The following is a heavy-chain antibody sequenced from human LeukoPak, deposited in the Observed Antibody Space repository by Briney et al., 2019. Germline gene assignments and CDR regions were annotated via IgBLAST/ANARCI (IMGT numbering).Heavy chain of an antibody. CDR2: IRSKAYGGTT. V-gene: IGHV3-49*03. CDR3: TRDFSQFGWLRLDY. D-gene: IGHD5-12*01. J-gene: IGHJ4*02. Sequence: PGGSLRLSCTASGFTFGDYAMSWFRQAPGKGLEWVGFIRSKAYGGTTEYAASVKGRFTISRDDSKSIAYLQMNSLKTEDTAVYYCTRDFSQFGWLRLDYWGQGTLVTVSS. CDR1: GFTFGDYA.